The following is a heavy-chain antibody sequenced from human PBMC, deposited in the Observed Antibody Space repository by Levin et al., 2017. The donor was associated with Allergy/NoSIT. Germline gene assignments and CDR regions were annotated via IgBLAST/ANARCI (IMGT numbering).Heavy chain of an antibody. Sequence: ASVKVSCKASGYTFTGYYMHWVRQAPGQGLEWMGRINPNSGGTNYAQKFQGRVTMTRDTSISTAYMELSRLRSDDTAVYYCARVTYYGSGSYSFDPWGQGTLVTVSS. V-gene: IGHV1-2*06. J-gene: IGHJ5*02. CDR1: GYTFTGYY. D-gene: IGHD3-10*01. CDR3: ARVTYYGSGSYSFDP. CDR2: INPNSGGT.